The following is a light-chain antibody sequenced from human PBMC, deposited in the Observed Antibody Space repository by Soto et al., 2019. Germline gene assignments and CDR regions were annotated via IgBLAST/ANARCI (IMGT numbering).Light chain of an antibody. V-gene: IGKV3-20*01. CDR2: GAS. J-gene: IGKJ1*01. Sequence: EIVLTQSPGTLSLSPGERATLYCRASQSVSNTYLAWYQQKPGQAPRLLIYGASSRATGIPDRFSGSGSGTDFTLTISRLEPEDFAVYYCQQYGSSWWTFGQGTKVDI. CDR3: QQYGSSWWT. CDR1: QSVSNTY.